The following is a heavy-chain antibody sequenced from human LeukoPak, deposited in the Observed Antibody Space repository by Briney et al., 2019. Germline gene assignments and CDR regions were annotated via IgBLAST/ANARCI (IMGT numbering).Heavy chain of an antibody. Sequence: GGSLRLSCIASGFTFSDHYMSWIRQPPGKGLEWVSYISDSGNTIYYADSVKGRFTISRDNAKNSLYLQMSSLRAEDTAVHYCARDGIGELLHDFDYWGQGTLVTVSS. CDR2: ISDSGNTI. CDR1: GFTFSDHY. CDR3: ARDGIGELLHDFDY. D-gene: IGHD3-10*01. V-gene: IGHV3-11*01. J-gene: IGHJ4*02.